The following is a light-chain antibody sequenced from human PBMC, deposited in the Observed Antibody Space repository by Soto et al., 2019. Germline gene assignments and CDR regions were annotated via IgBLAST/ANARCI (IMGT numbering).Light chain of an antibody. CDR1: SSDIGGYRF. CDR2: EVS. J-gene: IGLJ1*01. CDR3: NSYTSSNSLYV. V-gene: IGLV2-14*01. Sequence: QSALTQPASVSGSPEQSITISCTGASSDIGGYRFVSWYQHHPGKAPKLIIYEVSNRPSGVSNRFSGSKSGNTASLTISGLQPDDEADYYCNSYTSSNSLYVFGTRTKVTVL.